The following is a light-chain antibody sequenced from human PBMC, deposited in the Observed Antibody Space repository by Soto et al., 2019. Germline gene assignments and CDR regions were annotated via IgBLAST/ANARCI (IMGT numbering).Light chain of an antibody. CDR2: DAS. CDR1: QSVSRN. Sequence: EIVLTQSPATLCLSPGERATLSCRASQSVSRNLAWYQQKPGQAPRLLIYDASTRATGIPARFSGSGSVTDFTLTISSLEPEDFAVYYGQQRMNWAPFGPGAKVDI. J-gene: IGKJ3*01. V-gene: IGKV3-11*01. CDR3: QQRMNWAP.